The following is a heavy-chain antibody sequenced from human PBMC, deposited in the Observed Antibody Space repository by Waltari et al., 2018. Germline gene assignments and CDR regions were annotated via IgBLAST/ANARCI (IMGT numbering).Heavy chain of an antibody. CDR2: IRYDGSNK. D-gene: IGHD1-20*01. J-gene: IGHJ6*03. Sequence: QVQLVESGGGVVQPGGSLRLSCAASGFTFSSYGMHWVRQAPGKGLEGVAFIRYDGSNKYYSDSVKGRFTISRDNSKNTLYLQMNSLRAEDTAVYYCAKDWRGITGYYYYMDVWGKGTTVTVSS. V-gene: IGHV3-30*02. CDR3: AKDWRGITGYYYYMDV. CDR1: GFTFSSYG.